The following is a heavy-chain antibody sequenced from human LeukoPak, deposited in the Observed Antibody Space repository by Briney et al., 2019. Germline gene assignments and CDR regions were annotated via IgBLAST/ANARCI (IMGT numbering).Heavy chain of an antibody. J-gene: IGHJ6*02. CDR3: ARIIRNGMDV. D-gene: IGHD1-14*01. V-gene: IGHV4-59*01. CDR2: IYYSGST. Sequence: PSETLSLTCTVSGGSISSYYWSWIRQPPGKGLKWIGYIYYSGSTNYNPSLKSRVTISVDTSRNQFSLKLSSVTAADTAVYYCARIIRNGMDVWGQGTTVTVSS. CDR1: GGSISSYY.